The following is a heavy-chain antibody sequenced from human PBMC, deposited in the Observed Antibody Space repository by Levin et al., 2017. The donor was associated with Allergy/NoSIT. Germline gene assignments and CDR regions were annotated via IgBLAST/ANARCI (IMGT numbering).Heavy chain of an antibody. V-gene: IGHV1-3*01. CDR3: ARVDYDSSGYLM. D-gene: IGHD3-22*01. Sequence: GESLKISCKASGYTFTSYAMHWVRQAPGQRLEWMGWINAGNGNTKYSQKFQGRVTITRDTSASTAYMELSSLRSEDTAVYYCARVDYDSSGYLMWGQGTLVTVSS. CDR1: GYTFTSYA. CDR2: INAGNGNT. J-gene: IGHJ4*02.